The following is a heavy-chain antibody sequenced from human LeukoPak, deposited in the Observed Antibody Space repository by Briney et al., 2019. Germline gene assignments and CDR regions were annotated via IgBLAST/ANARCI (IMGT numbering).Heavy chain of an antibody. V-gene: IGHV3-7*03. D-gene: IGHD6-19*01. Sequence: GGPLSLPCEASGSTFSSFWMSWVRQPQGKGLEGVPNIKQDGSEKYYVDSVKGRFTISRDNAKNSLYLQMNSLRAEDTALYYCAKAVEQWLPTAFDYWGQGTLVTVSS. J-gene: IGHJ4*02. CDR3: AKAVEQWLPTAFDY. CDR1: GSTFSSFW. CDR2: IKQDGSEK.